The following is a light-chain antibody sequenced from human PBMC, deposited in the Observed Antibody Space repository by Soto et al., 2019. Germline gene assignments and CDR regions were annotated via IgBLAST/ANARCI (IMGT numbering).Light chain of an antibody. Sequence: EIVMTQSPATLSVSPGERATLSCRASQRVSSNLAWYQQKPGQAPRLLIYGASTRATGIPARFSGSGSGTEFTLTIRSLQSEDFAVYYCHQYNNWPPMYTFGQGTKLEIK. J-gene: IGKJ2*01. CDR2: GAS. CDR3: HQYNNWPPMYT. CDR1: QRVSSN. V-gene: IGKV3-15*01.